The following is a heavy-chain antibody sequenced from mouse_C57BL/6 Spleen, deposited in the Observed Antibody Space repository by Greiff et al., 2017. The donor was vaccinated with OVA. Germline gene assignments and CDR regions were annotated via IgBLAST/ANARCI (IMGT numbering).Heavy chain of an antibody. J-gene: IGHJ2*01. CDR1: GFTFSSYA. V-gene: IGHV5-4*03. D-gene: IGHD1-1*01. CDR2: ISDGGSYT. CDR3: ARVGCGSSYCFDY. Sequence: EVKVVESGGGLVKPGGSLKLSCAASGFTFSSYAMSWVRQTPEKRLEWVATISDGGSYTYYPDNVKGRFTISRDNAKNNLYLQMSHLKSEDTAMYYCARVGCGSSYCFDYWGQGTTLTVSS.